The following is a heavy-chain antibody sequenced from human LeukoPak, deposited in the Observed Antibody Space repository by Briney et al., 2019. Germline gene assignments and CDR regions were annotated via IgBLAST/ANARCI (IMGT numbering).Heavy chain of an antibody. CDR1: GGTFSYYA. J-gene: IGHJ6*03. CDR3: AKADYAYFYMDV. D-gene: IGHD3-16*01. Sequence: ASVKVSCKASGGTFSYYAITWVGQAPGQGLEWMGRIIPIFGATNYAQKFQGRITITADNSTTTAFMELSNLRSEDTALYYCAKADYAYFYMDVWGTGTTVSVSS. CDR2: IIPIFGAT. V-gene: IGHV1-69*06.